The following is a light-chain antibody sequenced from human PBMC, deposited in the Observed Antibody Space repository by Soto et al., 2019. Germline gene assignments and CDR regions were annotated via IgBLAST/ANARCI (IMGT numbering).Light chain of an antibody. CDR1: SSDVGGYKY. CDR3: VSHAGTTTI. V-gene: IGLV2-8*01. CDR2: EVS. J-gene: IGLJ1*01. Sequence: QSALTQPPSASGSPGQSVTISCTGTSSDVGGYKYVTWYQQHPGGVPKVILYEVSKRPSGVPDRFSGSKSGNTASLTVSGLQTEDEADYYCVSHAGTTTIFGTGTQLTVL.